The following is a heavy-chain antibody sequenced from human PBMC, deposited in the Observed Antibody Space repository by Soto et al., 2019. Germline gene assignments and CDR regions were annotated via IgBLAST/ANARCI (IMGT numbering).Heavy chain of an antibody. D-gene: IGHD2-8*01. J-gene: IGHJ5*02. Sequence: SETLSLTCTVSGGSISSSSYYWGWIRQPPGKGLEWIGSIYYSGSTYYNPSLKSRVTISVDTSKNQFSLKLSSVTAADTAVYYCARVAPLMVYAIGWFDPWGQGTLVTVSS. V-gene: IGHV4-39*01. CDR2: IYYSGST. CDR1: GGSISSSSYY. CDR3: ARVAPLMVYAIGWFDP.